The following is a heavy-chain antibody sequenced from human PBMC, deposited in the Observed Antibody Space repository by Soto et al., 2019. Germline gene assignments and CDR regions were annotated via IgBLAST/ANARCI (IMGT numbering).Heavy chain of an antibody. J-gene: IGHJ6*02. Sequence: SETLSLTCTVSGGSISSSSYYWGWIRQPPGKGLEWIGSIYYSGSTYYNPSPKSRVTISVDTSKNQFSLKLSSVTAADTAVYYCASARITMIVVVIPTWEYGMDVWGQGTTVTVSS. D-gene: IGHD3-22*01. CDR2: IYYSGST. V-gene: IGHV4-39*01. CDR3: ASARITMIVVVIPTWEYGMDV. CDR1: GGSISSSSYY.